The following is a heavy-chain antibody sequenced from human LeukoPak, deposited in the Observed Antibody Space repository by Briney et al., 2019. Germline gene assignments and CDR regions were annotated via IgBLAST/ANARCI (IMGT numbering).Heavy chain of an antibody. D-gene: IGHD3-9*01. V-gene: IGHV1-69*06. CDR1: GGTFSSYA. J-gene: IGHJ5*02. CDR2: IIPIFGTA. Sequence: ASVKVSCKASGGTFSSYAISWVRQAPGQGLEWMGGIIPIFGTANYAQKFQGRVTITADKSTSTAYMELSSLRSEDTAVYYCARANAPVLRYFDWVPRGFDPWGQGTLVTVSS. CDR3: ARANAPVLRYFDWVPRGFDP.